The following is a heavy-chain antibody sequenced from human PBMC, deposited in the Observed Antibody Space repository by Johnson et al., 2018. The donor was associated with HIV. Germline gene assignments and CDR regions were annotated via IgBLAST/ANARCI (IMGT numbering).Heavy chain of an antibody. J-gene: IGHJ3*02. CDR1: GFTFSSYG. CDR2: IRYDGSNK. V-gene: IGHV3-30*02. CDR3: AKAKGDYPRAFDI. D-gene: IGHD3-16*01. Sequence: QVQLVESGGGVVQPGGSLRLSCAASGFTFSSYGMHWVRQAPGKGLEWVAFIRYDGSNKYYADSVKGRFTISRDNSKNTLHLQMNSLRAEDTAVYYCAKAKGDYPRAFDIWGQGTMVTVSS.